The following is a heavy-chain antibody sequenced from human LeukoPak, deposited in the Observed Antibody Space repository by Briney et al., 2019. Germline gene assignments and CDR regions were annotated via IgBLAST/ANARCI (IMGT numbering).Heavy chain of an antibody. CDR2: IKSKTDGGTT. Sequence: GGSLRLSCAASGFTFSNAWMSWFRQAPGKGLEWVDRIKSKTDGGTTDYAAPVKGRFTISRDDSKNTLYLQMNSLKAEDTAVYYCTYYILHWGQGTLVTVSS. CDR1: GFTFSNAW. J-gene: IGHJ1*01. CDR3: TYYILH. D-gene: IGHD1-26*01. V-gene: IGHV3-15*01.